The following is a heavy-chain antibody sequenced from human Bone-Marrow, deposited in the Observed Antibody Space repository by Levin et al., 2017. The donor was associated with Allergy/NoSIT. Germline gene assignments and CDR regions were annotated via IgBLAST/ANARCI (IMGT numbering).Heavy chain of an antibody. V-gene: IGHV6-1*01. CDR1: GDRVSSNSAA. Sequence: RSQTLSLTCVISGDRVSSNSAAWNWIRQSPSRGLEWLGRTYYRSKWYNDYAASVKSRITVNPDTSKNQFFLQLNSVTPEDTAVYYCARDYYYGMDVWGQGTTVTVSS. CDR2: TYYRSKWYN. J-gene: IGHJ6*02. CDR3: ARDYYYGMDV.